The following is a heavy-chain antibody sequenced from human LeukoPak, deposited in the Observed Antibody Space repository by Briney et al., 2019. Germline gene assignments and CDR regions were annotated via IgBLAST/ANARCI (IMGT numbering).Heavy chain of an antibody. CDR3: AKDRIAAAGTRYYYYYGMDV. Sequence: GGSLRLSCAASGFTFSSNYMSWIRQAPGKGLEWVSVIYSGGRTDYSDSVKGRFTISRDNSKNTLYLQMNSLRAEDTAVYYCAKDRIAAAGTRYYYYYGMDVWGQGTTVTVSS. J-gene: IGHJ6*02. V-gene: IGHV3-53*05. D-gene: IGHD6-13*01. CDR1: GFTFSSNY. CDR2: IYSGGRT.